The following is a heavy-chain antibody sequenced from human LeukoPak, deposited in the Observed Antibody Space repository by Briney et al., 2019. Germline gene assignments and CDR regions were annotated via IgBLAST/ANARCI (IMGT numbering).Heavy chain of an antibody. Sequence: SVKVSCKASGGTFSSYAISWVRQAPGQGLEWMGGIIPIFGTANYAQKFQGRVRITADKSTSTAYMELSSLRSEDTAVYYCARDWRGSGWIPKVEYFQHWGQGTLVTVSS. CDR1: GGTFSSYA. V-gene: IGHV1-69*06. J-gene: IGHJ1*01. CDR2: IIPIFGTA. D-gene: IGHD6-19*01. CDR3: ARDWRGSGWIPKVEYFQH.